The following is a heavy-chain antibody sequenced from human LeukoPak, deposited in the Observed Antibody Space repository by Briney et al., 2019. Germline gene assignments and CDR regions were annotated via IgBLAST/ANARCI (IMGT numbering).Heavy chain of an antibody. CDR1: GYTFSGYY. Sequence: ASVKVSCKASGYTFSGYYLHWVRQAPGQGLEWMGWINPNSGGTNSAQKFQGRVTMTRDTSIITAYMELSRLRSVDTAVYFCARGYYDSSDYEYFQHWGQGTLVTVSS. V-gene: IGHV1-2*02. J-gene: IGHJ1*01. CDR3: ARGYYDSSDYEYFQH. D-gene: IGHD3-22*01. CDR2: INPNSGGT.